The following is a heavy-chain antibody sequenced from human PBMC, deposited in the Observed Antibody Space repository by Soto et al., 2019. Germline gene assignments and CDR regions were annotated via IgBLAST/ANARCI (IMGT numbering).Heavy chain of an antibody. CDR3: ARDRGIAASLRGFYYYGMDV. V-gene: IGHV4-31*03. Sequence: QGQLQESGPGLVKPSQTLSLTCTVSGGSISSGGYYWSLIRQHPGKGLAWIGYIYYRGSTYYNPSLKSRVTISVDTSKNQFSLKLSCVTAADTAVYYCARDRGIAASLRGFYYYGMDVWGQGTTVTVSS. CDR1: GGSISSGGYY. J-gene: IGHJ6*02. CDR2: IYYRGST. D-gene: IGHD6-6*01.